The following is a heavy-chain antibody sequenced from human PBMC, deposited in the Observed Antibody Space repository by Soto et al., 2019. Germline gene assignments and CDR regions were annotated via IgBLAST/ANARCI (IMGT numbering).Heavy chain of an antibody. V-gene: IGHV3-30-3*01. J-gene: IGHJ4*02. CDR3: AREFSQDDYGDY. Sequence: PGGSLRLSCAASGFTVSSSYAMHWVRQAPGKGLEWVAVISYDGSNKYYADSVKGRFTISRDNSKNTLYLQMNSLRAEDTAVYYCAREFSQDDYGDYWGQGTLVTVSS. CDR1: GFTVSSSYA. D-gene: IGHD4-17*01. CDR2: ISYDGSNK.